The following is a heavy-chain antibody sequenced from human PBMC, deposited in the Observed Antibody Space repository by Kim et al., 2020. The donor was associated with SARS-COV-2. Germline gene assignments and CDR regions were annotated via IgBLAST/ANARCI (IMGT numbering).Heavy chain of an antibody. Sequence: SLKRRVTISVDTSKNQYSLKLGSVTAADTAVYYCARGPRYSSSWYRWFDPWGQGTLVTVSS. V-gene: IGHV4-34*01. J-gene: IGHJ5*02. CDR3: ARGPRYSSSWYRWFDP. D-gene: IGHD6-13*01.